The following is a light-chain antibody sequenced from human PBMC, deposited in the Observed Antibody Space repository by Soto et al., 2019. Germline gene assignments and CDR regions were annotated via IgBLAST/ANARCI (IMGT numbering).Light chain of an antibody. CDR2: DAS. J-gene: IGKJ1*01. CDR3: QQYNNWPPWT. V-gene: IGKV3-15*01. Sequence: ILMTQSPATLSVSPGERATLSCRASQSVSNNLAWYQQKPGQAPRLLIYDASTRATGIPARFSGSGSGTEFTLTICGLQSEDFAVYSCQQYNNWPPWTFGQGTKVEIK. CDR1: QSVSNN.